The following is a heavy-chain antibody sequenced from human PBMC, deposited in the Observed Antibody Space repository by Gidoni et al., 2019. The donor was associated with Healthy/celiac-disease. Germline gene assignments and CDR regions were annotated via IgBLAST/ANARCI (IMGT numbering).Heavy chain of an antibody. V-gene: IGHV4-39*01. Sequence: QLQLQESGTGLVKPSETLSLTCTVSGGSIRSSSYYWGWIRQHPGKGLEWIGSIYYSGSTYYNPSLKSRVTIAVDTSKNQFSLKLSSVTAADTAVYYCAHTRNWFDPWGQGTLVTVSS. CDR1: GGSIRSSSYY. D-gene: IGHD1-1*01. CDR3: AHTRNWFDP. J-gene: IGHJ5*02. CDR2: IYYSGST.